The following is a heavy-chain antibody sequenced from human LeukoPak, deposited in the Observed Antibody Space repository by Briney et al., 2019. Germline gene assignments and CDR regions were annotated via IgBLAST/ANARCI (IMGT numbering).Heavy chain of an antibody. D-gene: IGHD5-18*01. CDR3: ATIKRGSIFGYFDF. V-gene: IGHV4-59*11. J-gene: IGHJ4*02. CDR2: LFDNLNT. CDR1: GGSISGHY. Sequence: PSETLSLTCTVSGGSISGHYWSWIRQPPGKGLGWIAYLFDNLNTKDNPSLQSRLTLSADTSKNQFSLRLSSVTAADTAVYSCATIKRGSIFGYFDFWGQGIKVTVSS.